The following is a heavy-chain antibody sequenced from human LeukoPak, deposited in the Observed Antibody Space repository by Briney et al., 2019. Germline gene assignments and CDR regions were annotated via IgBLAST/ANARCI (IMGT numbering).Heavy chain of an antibody. Sequence: ASVKVSCKASGYTFTSYGITWVRQAPGQGLEWMGWISAYNGNTNYAQKLQGRVTMTTDTSTSTAYMELKSLRSDDTAVYYCARELGYSGYDRFDSWGQGTLVTGSS. V-gene: IGHV1-18*01. D-gene: IGHD5-12*01. CDR2: ISAYNGNT. CDR1: GYTFTSYG. J-gene: IGHJ4*02. CDR3: ARELGYSGYDRFDS.